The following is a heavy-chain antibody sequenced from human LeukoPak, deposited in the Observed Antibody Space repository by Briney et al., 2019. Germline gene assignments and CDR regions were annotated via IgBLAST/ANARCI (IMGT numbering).Heavy chain of an antibody. D-gene: IGHD3-22*01. Sequence: GGSLRLSCAASGFTFSSYAMHWVRQAPGKGLEWLAVISYDGSNKYYADSVKGRFTISRDNSKNTLYLQMNSLRAEDTAAYYCARSDSSGYWRAYYFDYWGQGTLVTVSS. J-gene: IGHJ4*02. CDR3: ARSDSSGYWRAYYFDY. CDR1: GFTFSSYA. CDR2: ISYDGSNK. V-gene: IGHV3-30-3*01.